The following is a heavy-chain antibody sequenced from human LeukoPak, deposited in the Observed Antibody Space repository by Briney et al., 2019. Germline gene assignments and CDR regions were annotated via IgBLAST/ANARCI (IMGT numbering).Heavy chain of an antibody. CDR3: ARRAKFRYYFDY. V-gene: IGHV4-34*01. CDR1: GSSLSGYF. CDR2: INHSGST. J-gene: IGHJ4*02. Sequence: SETLSLTCTVYGSSLSGYFCSWIRQSPGKGLEWIGEINHSGSTNYNPSLKSRVTISVDTSKNQFSLKLSSVTAADTAVYYCARRAKFRYYFDYWGQGTLVTVSS. D-gene: IGHD4/OR15-4a*01.